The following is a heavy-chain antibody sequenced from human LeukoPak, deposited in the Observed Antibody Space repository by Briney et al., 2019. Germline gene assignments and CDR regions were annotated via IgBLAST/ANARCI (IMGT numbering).Heavy chain of an antibody. D-gene: IGHD5-24*01. V-gene: IGHV1-46*01. J-gene: IGHJ3*02. Sequence: ASVNVSCKASGYTFTSYYMHWVRQAPGQGLEWMGIINPSGGSTSYAQNFQGRVTMTGDTSTSTVYMELSSLRSEDTAVYYCARVRDGYNDAYDIWGQGTMVTVTS. CDR1: GYTFTSYY. CDR2: INPSGGST. CDR3: ARVRDGYNDAYDI.